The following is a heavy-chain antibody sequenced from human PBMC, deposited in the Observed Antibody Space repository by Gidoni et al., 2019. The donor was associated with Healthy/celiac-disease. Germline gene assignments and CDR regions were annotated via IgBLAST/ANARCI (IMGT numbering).Heavy chain of an antibody. CDR2: INPSGST. CDR3: ARGRRNRVGAIGPFDY. J-gene: IGHJ4*02. CDR1: GWSFSGYY. Sequence: QVQLQQWGAGLLKPSETLSLTCAVYGWSFSGYYWSWLRQPPGKGLEWIGEINPSGSTNYNPSLKSRVTISVDTSKNQFSLKLSSVTAADTAVYYCARGRRNRVGAIGPFDYWGQGTLVTVSS. D-gene: IGHD1-26*01. V-gene: IGHV4-34*01.